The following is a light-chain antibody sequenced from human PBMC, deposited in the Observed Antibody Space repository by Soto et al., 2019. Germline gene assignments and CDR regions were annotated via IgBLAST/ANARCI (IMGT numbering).Light chain of an antibody. Sequence: EIVMTQSPATLSVSPGERATLSCRASQSVGSNLAWYQLKPGQAPRLLIYGASTRATGIPARFSGSGSGTDFTLTISSLQSEDFEIYFCQQYNNWPPDRTFGQGIKVEIK. V-gene: IGKV3-15*01. CDR2: GAS. CDR3: QQYNNWPPDRT. J-gene: IGKJ1*01. CDR1: QSVGSN.